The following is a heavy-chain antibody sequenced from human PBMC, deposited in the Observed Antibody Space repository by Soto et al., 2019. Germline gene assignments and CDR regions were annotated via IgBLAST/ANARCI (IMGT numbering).Heavy chain of an antibody. D-gene: IGHD4-17*01. J-gene: IGHJ4*02. CDR1: GGSISSGGYS. CDR3: SSIYGPGLDY. CDR2: IYHGGST. V-gene: IGHV4-30-2*01. Sequence: SETLSLTCAVSGGSISSGGYSWSWIRQPPGKGLEWIGYIYHGGSTYYNPSLKSRVTISVDRSKNEFSLKLSSVTAADTAVYCRSSIYGPGLDYWGQGTRVTVSS.